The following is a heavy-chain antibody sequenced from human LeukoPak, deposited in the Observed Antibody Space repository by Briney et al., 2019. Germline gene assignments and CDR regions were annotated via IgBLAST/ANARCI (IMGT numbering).Heavy chain of an antibody. J-gene: IGHJ5*02. D-gene: IGHD6-13*01. V-gene: IGHV4-59*01. Sequence: SETLSLTCTVSGGSISSYYWGWIRQPPGKGLEWIGYIYYSGSTNYNPSLKSRVTISVDTSKNQFSLKLSSVTAADTAVYYCARYIAAAGRWFDPWGQGTLVTVSS. CDR2: IYYSGST. CDR1: GGSISSYY. CDR3: ARYIAAAGRWFDP.